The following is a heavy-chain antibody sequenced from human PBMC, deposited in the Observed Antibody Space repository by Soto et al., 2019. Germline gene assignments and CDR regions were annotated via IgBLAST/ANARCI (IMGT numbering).Heavy chain of an antibody. D-gene: IGHD3-16*01. CDR1: GYKFTSYT. CDR2: INAANGDT. J-gene: IGHJ2*01. CDR3: ARPDSTVKLPGGNFDL. Sequence: QVLLMQSGAEVRKPGASVKVSCEASGYKFTSYTLHWVGQAPGQRLEWMGWINAANGDTKCSQKFQDRISITSDTSANKAYVELSSLRSEDTAVYYCARPDSTVKLPGGNFDLWGRGTPVTVSS. V-gene: IGHV1-3*01.